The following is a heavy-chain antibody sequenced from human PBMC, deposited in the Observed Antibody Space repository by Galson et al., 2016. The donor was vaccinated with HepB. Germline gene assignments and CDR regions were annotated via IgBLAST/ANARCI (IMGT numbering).Heavy chain of an antibody. D-gene: IGHD2/OR15-2a*01. CDR3: ARGLNIIGP. CDR1: GGSISSGDYH. V-gene: IGHV4-31*03. CDR2: IQNSGST. J-gene: IGHJ5*02. Sequence: TLSLTCTVSGGSISSGDYHWSWLRQHPGKGLEWIGCIQNSGSTYYNPSVKSRLIISADTSKNQFSLKLSSVTAADTAVYYCARGLNIIGPWGQGTLVTVSS.